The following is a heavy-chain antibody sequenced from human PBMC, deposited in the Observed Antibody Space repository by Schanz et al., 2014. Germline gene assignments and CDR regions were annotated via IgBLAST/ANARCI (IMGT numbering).Heavy chain of an antibody. V-gene: IGHV3-23*01. Sequence: EVQLLESGGGLVEPGGSLRLSCATSGFSLDIFAVSWVRQAPGKGLEWVSVIGVDGTTTYYADSVKGRFTISRDNSKNTLYLQMNSLRPEDTAVYYCARIGGSVFDYWAQGTLVTVSS. J-gene: IGHJ4*02. CDR3: ARIGGSVFDY. CDR2: IGVDGTTT. D-gene: IGHD3-10*01. CDR1: GFSLDIFA.